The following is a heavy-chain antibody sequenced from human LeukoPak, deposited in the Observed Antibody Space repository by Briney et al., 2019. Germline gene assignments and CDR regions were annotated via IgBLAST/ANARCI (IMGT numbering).Heavy chain of an antibody. CDR1: GFTFSSYG. V-gene: IGHV3-21*01. J-gene: IGHJ6*02. CDR3: ARDRGVPAAIGVRVGLDV. D-gene: IGHD2-2*01. Sequence: PGGSLRLSCAASGFTFSSYGMHWVRQAPGKGLEWVSSISSSSSYIYYADSVKGRFTISRDNAKNSLYLQMNSLRAEDTAVYYCARDRGVPAAIGVRVGLDVWGQGTTVTVSS. CDR2: ISSSSSYI.